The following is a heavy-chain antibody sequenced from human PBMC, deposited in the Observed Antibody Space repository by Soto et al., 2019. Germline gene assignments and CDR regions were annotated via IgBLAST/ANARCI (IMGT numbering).Heavy chain of an antibody. CDR2: IYYSGST. CDR1: GGSISSGGYY. CDR3: ARGMLDYYDSSGYYRWGTNVAFDL. V-gene: IGHV4-31*03. J-gene: IGHJ3*01. Sequence: QVQLQESGPGLVKPSQTLSLTCTVSGGSISSGGYYWSWIRQHPGKGLEWIGYIYYSGSTYYNPYLKSRVTISVDTSKNQFSLKLSSVNAADTAVYYCARGMLDYYDSSGYYRWGTNVAFDLWGQGTMVTVSS. D-gene: IGHD3-22*01.